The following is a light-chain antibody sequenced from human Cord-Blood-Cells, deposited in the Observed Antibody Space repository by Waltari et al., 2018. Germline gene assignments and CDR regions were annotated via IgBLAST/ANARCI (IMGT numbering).Light chain of an antibody. Sequence: QSALTQPASVSGSPGQSITISCTGTSSDVGSYNLVSWYQQHPGKAPKLMIYEVSKRPSGVSNRFFVSNSGNTASLTISGLQAEDEADYYCCSYAGSSTLVFGGGTKLSVL. V-gene: IGLV2-23*02. CDR1: SSDVGSYNL. CDR2: EVS. J-gene: IGLJ3*02. CDR3: CSYAGSSTLV.